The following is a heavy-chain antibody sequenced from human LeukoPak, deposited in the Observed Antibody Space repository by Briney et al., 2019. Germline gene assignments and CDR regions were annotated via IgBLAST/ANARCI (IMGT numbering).Heavy chain of an antibody. CDR1: GFTFSSYA. D-gene: IGHD3-3*01. CDR2: ISSSSNVI. CDR3: ARGDPIYDFWSGGDY. Sequence: PGGSLRLSCAASGFTFSSYAMHWVRQAPGKGLEWVSYISSSSNVIYYTDSVKGRFTISRDNARNLLSLQMNSLRAEDTAVYYCARGDPIYDFWSGGDYWGQGSLVTVSS. J-gene: IGHJ4*02. V-gene: IGHV3-48*01.